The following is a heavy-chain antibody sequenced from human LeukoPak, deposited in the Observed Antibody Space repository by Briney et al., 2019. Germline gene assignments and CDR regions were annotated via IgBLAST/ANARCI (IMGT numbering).Heavy chain of an antibody. J-gene: IGHJ3*02. CDR1: SGSFRTYY. CDR2: IFYNEGT. V-gene: IGHV4-59*01. Sequence: PSETLSLTCTVSSGSFRTYYWSWIRQPPGKGLEWIGYIFYNEGTSCNPSLKSRVTISVDTSKNQFSLKLSSVIAADTAVYYCARGRVGYSYAPNAFDIWGQGTMVTVSS. CDR3: ARGRVGYSYAPNAFDI. D-gene: IGHD5-18*01.